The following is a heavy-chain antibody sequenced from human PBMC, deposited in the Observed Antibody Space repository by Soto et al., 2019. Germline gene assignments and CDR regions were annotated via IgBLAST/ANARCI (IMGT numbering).Heavy chain of an antibody. Sequence: ASVKVSCKASGYTFTSYGISWVRQAPGQGLEWMGWISAYNGNTNYAQKLQGRVTMTTDTSTSTAYMELRSLRYDDTAVYYCSRVESVISSGWYFGSYYYGMDVWGQGTTVTVCS. V-gene: IGHV1-18*01. J-gene: IGHJ6*02. CDR3: SRVESVISSGWYFGSYYYGMDV. D-gene: IGHD6-19*01. CDR1: GYTFTSYG. CDR2: ISAYNGNT.